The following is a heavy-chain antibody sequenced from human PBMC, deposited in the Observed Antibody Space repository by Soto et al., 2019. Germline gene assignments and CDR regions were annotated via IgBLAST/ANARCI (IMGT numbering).Heavy chain of an antibody. V-gene: IGHV4-59*02. D-gene: IGHD3-16*02. J-gene: IGHJ3*02. CDR3: ARSDYIWGSYRYGAFDI. CDR2: IYYSGST. Sequence: SETLSLTCSVSGGSVNSYDWSWIRQPPGKELERNGYIYYSGSTIYNPSLKSRVTISVDTSKNQFSLKLSSLTAADTAVYYCARSDYIWGSYRYGAFDIWGQGTMVTVSS. CDR1: GGSVNSYD.